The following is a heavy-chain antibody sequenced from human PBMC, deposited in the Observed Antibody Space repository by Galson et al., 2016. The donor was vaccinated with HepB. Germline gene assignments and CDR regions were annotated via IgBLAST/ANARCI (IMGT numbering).Heavy chain of an antibody. CDR1: XXXFSNYA. CDR3: AKTTQRAAYDRNWATHFDS. D-gene: IGHD7-27*01. V-gene: IGHV3-23*01. Sequence: RLSXAASXXXFSNYAMAWVRXSPGKRLQXXXLITTSGDNKYYADSVQGRFTIPRDNSRDTLYLQMRSLRAEDTAVYYCAKTTQRAAYDRNWATHFDSWGQGXLVIXSA. CDR2: ITTSGDNK. J-gene: IGHJ4*02.